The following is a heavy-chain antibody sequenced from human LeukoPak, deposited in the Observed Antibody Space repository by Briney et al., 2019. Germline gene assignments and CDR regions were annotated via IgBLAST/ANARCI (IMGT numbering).Heavy chain of an antibody. Sequence: SETLSLTCTVSGDSISSTNYYWGWIRQPPGKGLEWIGSIYYSGSTYYNPSLKSRVTISVDTSKNQFSLKLSSVTAADTAVYYCARAFSSSWSYYFDYWGQGTLVTVSS. D-gene: IGHD6-13*01. CDR2: IYYSGST. V-gene: IGHV4-39*07. CDR1: GDSISSTNYY. CDR3: ARAFSSSWSYYFDY. J-gene: IGHJ4*02.